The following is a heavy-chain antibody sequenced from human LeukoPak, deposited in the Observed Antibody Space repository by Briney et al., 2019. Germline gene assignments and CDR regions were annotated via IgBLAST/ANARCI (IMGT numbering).Heavy chain of an antibody. V-gene: IGHV1-2*02. Sequence: SVKVSCKASGYSFTGYYMHWVRQAPGQGLEWMGWINPNSGGTNYAQKFQGRVTMTRDTSISTAYMELSRLRSDDTAVYYCARPPRYCSGGSCQLDYWGQGTLVTVSS. CDR2: INPNSGGT. CDR3: ARPPRYCSGGSCQLDY. D-gene: IGHD2-15*01. J-gene: IGHJ4*02. CDR1: GYSFTGYY.